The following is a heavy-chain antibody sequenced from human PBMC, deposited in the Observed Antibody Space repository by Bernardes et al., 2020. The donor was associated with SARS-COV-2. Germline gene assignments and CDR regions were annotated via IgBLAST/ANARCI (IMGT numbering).Heavy chain of an antibody. J-gene: IGHJ4*02. Sequence: GGSLRLSCVASGFRFSSYPMTWVRQTPGKGLEWVSTIGGSGVYTDYADSMQGRFTISRDNSKNTLYLQVNSLRAEDTAMYYCAKRARSDNPDMLFDFWGQGTLVTVSS. V-gene: IGHV3-23*01. CDR1: GFRFSSYP. D-gene: IGHD1-1*01. CDR2: IGGSGVYT. CDR3: AKRARSDNPDMLFDF.